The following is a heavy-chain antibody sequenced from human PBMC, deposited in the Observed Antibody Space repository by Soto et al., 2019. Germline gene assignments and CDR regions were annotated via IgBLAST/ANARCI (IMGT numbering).Heavy chain of an antibody. D-gene: IGHD2-8*01. J-gene: IGHJ6*02. CDR1: GYTFTSYY. CDR2: INPSGGST. Sequence: QVQLVQSGAEVKKPGASVKVSCKASGYTFTSYYMHWVRQAPGQGLEWMGIINPSGGSTSYAQKFQGRVTMTRDTSTSTVYMELSSLRSEDTAVYYCARDQLSNMVYVAMDVWGQGTTVTVSS. V-gene: IGHV1-46*01. CDR3: ARDQLSNMVYVAMDV.